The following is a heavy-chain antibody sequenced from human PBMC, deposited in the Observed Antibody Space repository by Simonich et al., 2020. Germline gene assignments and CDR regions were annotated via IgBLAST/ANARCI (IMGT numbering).Heavy chain of an antibody. Sequence: QVQLQQWGAGLLKPSETLSLTCAVYGGSFSGYNWGWIRQPPGKGLEGIGEINHSGSTNTNPPLKSRVPISVDTSKNQFSLKLSSVTAADTAVYYCARGKGWKNAFDIWGQGTMVTVSS. CDR1: GGSFSGYN. CDR2: INHSGST. CDR3: ARGKGWKNAFDI. J-gene: IGHJ3*02. V-gene: IGHV4-34*01. D-gene: IGHD1-1*01.